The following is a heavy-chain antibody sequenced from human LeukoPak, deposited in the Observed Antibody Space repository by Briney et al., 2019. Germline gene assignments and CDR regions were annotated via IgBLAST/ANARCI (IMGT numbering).Heavy chain of an antibody. V-gene: IGHV3-66*02. D-gene: IGHD2-2*01. CDR2: IYSGGST. CDR3: ARGLGGSTSPYYYYYMDF. CDR1: GFTVSSNY. J-gene: IGHJ6*03. Sequence: GGSLRLSCAASGFTVSSNYMSWVRQAPGKGLEWGSVIYSGGSTYYADSVKGRFTISRDNSKNTLYLQMDSLRAEDTAVYYCARGLGGSTSPYYYYYMDFWGKGTTVTVSS.